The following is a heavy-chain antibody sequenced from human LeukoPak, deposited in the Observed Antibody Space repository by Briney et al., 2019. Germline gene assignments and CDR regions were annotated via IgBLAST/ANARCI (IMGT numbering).Heavy chain of an antibody. Sequence: SETLSLTCGVSGGSFSDYYWGWVRQSPWGLEWIGEINHGGSANSNPSLKRRVPISVDTSKNQFSLHLSSVTAADSAVYFCARGSMRRRYFYYYMDVWGNGTTVTVSS. V-gene: IGHV4-34*01. CDR1: GGSFSDYY. J-gene: IGHJ6*03. CDR3: ARGSMRRRYFYYYMDV. CDR2: INHGGSA.